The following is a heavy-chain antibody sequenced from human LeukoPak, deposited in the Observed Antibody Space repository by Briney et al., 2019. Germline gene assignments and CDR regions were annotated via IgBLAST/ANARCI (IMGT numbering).Heavy chain of an antibody. D-gene: IGHD2/OR15-2a*01. J-gene: IGHJ4*02. CDR3: AEGYFEPFDH. CDR2: LSYTGKT. CDR1: GVSVSTSH. V-gene: IGHV4-59*02. Sequence: SETLSLTCNVSGVSVSTSHWNWIRQRPGKGLEWIGCLSYTGKTDYNPSLKRRVSISLGSSNNHVSLKLTSLTAADTAVYYCAEGYFEPFDHWGQGVLVSVSS.